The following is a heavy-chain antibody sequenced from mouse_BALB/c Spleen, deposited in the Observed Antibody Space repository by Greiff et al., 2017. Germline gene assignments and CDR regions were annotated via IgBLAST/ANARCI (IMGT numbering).Heavy chain of an antibody. CDR3: ARAYYYGSYAMDY. V-gene: IGHV3-6*02. CDR2: ISYDGSN. J-gene: IGHJ4*01. Sequence: EVQLQESGPGLVKPSQSLSLTCSVTGYSITSGYYWNWIRQFPGNKLEWMGYISYDGSNNYNPSLKNRISITRDTSKNQFFLKLNSVTTEDTATYYCARAYYYGSYAMDYWGQGTSVTVSS. CDR1: GYSITSGYY. D-gene: IGHD1-1*01.